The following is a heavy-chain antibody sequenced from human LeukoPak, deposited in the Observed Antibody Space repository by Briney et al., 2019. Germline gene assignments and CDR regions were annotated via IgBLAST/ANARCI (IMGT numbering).Heavy chain of an antibody. J-gene: IGHJ4*02. CDR2: IYYSGT. CDR3: ARDDSGDSQLGLFDY. Sequence: SETLSLTCTVSGGSISSGGYYWTWIRQHPGKGLEWIGYIYYSGTYYNSSLKSRVSISEDTSKNQFSLKLTSVTAADTAVYYCARDDSGDSQLGLFDYWGQGTLVTVSS. V-gene: IGHV4-31*03. CDR1: GGSISSGGYY. D-gene: IGHD4-17*01.